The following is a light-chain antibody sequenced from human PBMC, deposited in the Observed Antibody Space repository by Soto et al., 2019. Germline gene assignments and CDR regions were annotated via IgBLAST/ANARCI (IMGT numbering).Light chain of an antibody. J-gene: IGLJ2*01. CDR3: QSFDISTVI. Sequence: NFMLTQPHSVSESPGKTVTISCTRSSGSIASNYVQWYQQRPGSAPTTVIYEHNQRPSGVPDRFSGSTDGSSNSASLTISGLQTEGEADFYCQSFDISTVIFGGGTKLTVL. CDR1: SGSIASNY. V-gene: IGLV6-57*04. CDR2: EHN.